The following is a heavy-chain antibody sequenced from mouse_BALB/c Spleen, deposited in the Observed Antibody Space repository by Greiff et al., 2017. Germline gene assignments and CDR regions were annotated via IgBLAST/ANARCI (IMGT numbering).Heavy chain of an antibody. CDR3: AKDSSGPFYAMDY. Sequence: QVQLQQSGAELAKPGASVKMSCKASGYTFTSYWMHWVKQRPGQGLEWIGYINPSTGYTEYNQKFKDKASLTADKSSSTAYMQLSSLTSEDSAVYYCAKDSSGPFYAMDYWGQGTSVTVSS. V-gene: IGHV1-7*01. J-gene: IGHJ4*01. CDR2: INPSTGYT. CDR1: GYTFTSYW. D-gene: IGHD3-2*01.